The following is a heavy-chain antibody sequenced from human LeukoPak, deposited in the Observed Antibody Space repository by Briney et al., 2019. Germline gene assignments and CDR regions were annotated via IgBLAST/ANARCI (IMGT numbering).Heavy chain of an antibody. CDR3: ASIDYSTSY. CDR2: ISFDGSNK. CDR1: GFTFSSYA. J-gene: IGHJ4*02. Sequence: PGRSLRLSCAASGFTFSSYAMYWVRQAPGKGLEWVAVISFDGSNKYYADSVKGRFTISRDNSKNTLYLQMNSLRAEDTAVYYCASIDYSTSYWGQGTLVTVSS. D-gene: IGHD4-11*01. V-gene: IGHV3-30-3*01.